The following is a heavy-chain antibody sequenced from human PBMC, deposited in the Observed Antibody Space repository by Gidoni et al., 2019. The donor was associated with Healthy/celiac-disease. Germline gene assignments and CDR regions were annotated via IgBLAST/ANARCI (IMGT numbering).Heavy chain of an antibody. CDR2: IYYSGST. Sequence: QVQLQESGPRLVKPSESLSLPCTVPGGSISSYYWSWIRQPPGKGLEWIGYIYYSGSTNYNPSLKSRVTISVDTSKNQFSLKLSSVTAADTAVYYCARDGPQGLDYWGQGTLVTVSS. J-gene: IGHJ4*02. CDR3: ARDGPQGLDY. CDR1: GGSISSYY. D-gene: IGHD2-21*01. V-gene: IGHV4-59*01.